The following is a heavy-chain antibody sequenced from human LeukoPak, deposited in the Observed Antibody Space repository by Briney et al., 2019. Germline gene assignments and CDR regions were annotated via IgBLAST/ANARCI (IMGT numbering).Heavy chain of an antibody. CDR1: GYTFTGYY. V-gene: IGHV1-2*02. Sequence: GASVKVSCKASGYTFTGYYMHWVRQAPGQGLEWMGWINPNSGGTNYAQKFQGRVTMTEDTSTDTAYMELSSLRSEDTAMYYCATGPFYYHYESSGYQLPPGVNDYWGQGTLVTVSS. CDR2: INPNSGGT. CDR3: ATGPFYYHYESSGYQLPPGVNDY. D-gene: IGHD3-22*01. J-gene: IGHJ4*02.